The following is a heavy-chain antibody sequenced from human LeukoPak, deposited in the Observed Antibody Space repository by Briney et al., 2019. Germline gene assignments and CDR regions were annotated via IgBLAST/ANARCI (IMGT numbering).Heavy chain of an antibody. CDR3: ARDKAGPDY. J-gene: IGHJ4*02. D-gene: IGHD6-19*01. V-gene: IGHV1-3*01. Sequence: ASLKVSFKASGYTFTNYDMHWVRQAPAQRLEWMGWSNVGKGNTKYSEKFKGRVTMTRDTYASTVYMELSSLRSEDTAIYYCARDKAGPDYWGQGTLVPVSS. CDR1: GYTFTNYD. CDR2: SNVGKGNT.